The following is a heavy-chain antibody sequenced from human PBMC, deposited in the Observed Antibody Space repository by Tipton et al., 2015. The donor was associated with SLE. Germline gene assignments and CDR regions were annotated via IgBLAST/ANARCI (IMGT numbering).Heavy chain of an antibody. CDR1: GGSISSHY. Sequence: TLSLTCTVSGGSISSHYWSWIRQPPGKGLAWIGYIYYSGSTNYNPSLKSRVTISVDTSKNQFSLKLSSGTAADTAVYYCARSAGYGSNWAHFDYWGQGTLVTVSS. CDR3: ARSAGYGSNWAHFDY. CDR2: IYYSGST. D-gene: IGHD6-13*01. V-gene: IGHV4-59*11. J-gene: IGHJ4*02.